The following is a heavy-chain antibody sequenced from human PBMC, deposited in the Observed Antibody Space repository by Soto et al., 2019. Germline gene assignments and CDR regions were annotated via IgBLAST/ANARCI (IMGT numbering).Heavy chain of an antibody. CDR2: IYHNGNT. V-gene: IGHV4-61*01. D-gene: IGHD2-21*02. J-gene: IGHJ4*02. CDR1: GGSIRSSHTSTY. Sequence: PSETLSLTCSVSGGSIRSSHTSTYWTWIRQPPGKGLEWIAYIYHNGNTAYNPSLKSRITISVDSSKNQFSLKMNSVTAADTAVYYCARLNWNCGRDFYIDSWGPGILVTVSS. CDR3: ARLNWNCGRDFYIDS.